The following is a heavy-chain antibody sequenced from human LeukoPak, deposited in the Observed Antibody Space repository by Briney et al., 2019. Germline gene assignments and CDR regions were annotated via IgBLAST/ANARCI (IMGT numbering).Heavy chain of an antibody. J-gene: IGHJ1*01. CDR3: ARDGITDYYDSSGFEYFQH. D-gene: IGHD3-22*01. CDR1: GFTFSSYA. Sequence: PGGSLRLSCAASGFTFSSYAMHWVRQAPGKGLEWVAVISYDGSNKYYADSVKGRFTISRDNSKNTLYLQMNSLRAEDTAVYYCARDGITDYYDSSGFEYFQHWGQGTLVTVSS. CDR2: ISYDGSNK. V-gene: IGHV3-30*04.